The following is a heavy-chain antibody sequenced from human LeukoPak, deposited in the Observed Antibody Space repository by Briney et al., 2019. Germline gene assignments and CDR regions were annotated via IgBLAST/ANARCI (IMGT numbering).Heavy chain of an antibody. CDR1: GYTLTELS. CDR2: FDPEDGET. J-gene: IGHJ3*02. Sequence: ASVKVSCKVSGYTLTELSMHWVRQAPGKGLEWMGGFDPEDGETIYAQKFQGRVTMTEDTSTDTAYMELSSLRSEDTAVYYCATRSEAVADPNDAFDIWGQGTMATVSS. V-gene: IGHV1-24*01. D-gene: IGHD6-19*01. CDR3: ATRSEAVADPNDAFDI.